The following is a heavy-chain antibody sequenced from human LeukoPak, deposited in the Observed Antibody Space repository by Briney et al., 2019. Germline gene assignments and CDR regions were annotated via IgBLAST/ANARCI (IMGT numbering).Heavy chain of an antibody. CDR3: ARGYGSGSYRPYYFDY. J-gene: IGHJ4*02. CDR2: IYTSGST. Sequence: PSETLSLTCAVYGGSFSGYYWSWIRQPAGKGLEWIGRIYTSGSTNYNPSLKSRVTISVDTSKNQFSLKLSSVTAADTAVYYCARGYGSGSYRPYYFDYWGQGTLVTVSS. D-gene: IGHD3-10*01. V-gene: IGHV4-59*10. CDR1: GGSFSGYY.